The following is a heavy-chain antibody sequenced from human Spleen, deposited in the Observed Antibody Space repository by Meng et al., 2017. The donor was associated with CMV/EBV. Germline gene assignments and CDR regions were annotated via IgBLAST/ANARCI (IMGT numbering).Heavy chain of an antibody. D-gene: IGHD6-19*01. V-gene: IGHV3-21*01. CDR3: ARDWSSSGWYGAFDI. J-gene: IGHJ3*02. Sequence: GESLKISCAASGFPFSTYSMNWVRQAPGKGLEWVSYISSRSSDIYYADSVKGRFTISRDNAKNSLYLQMNSLRVEDTAVYYCARDWSSSGWYGAFDIWGQGTMVTVSS. CDR1: GFPFSTYS. CDR2: ISSRSSDI.